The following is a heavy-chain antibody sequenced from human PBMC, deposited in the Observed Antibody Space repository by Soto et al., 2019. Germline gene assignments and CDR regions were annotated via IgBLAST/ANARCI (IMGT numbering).Heavy chain of an antibody. Sequence: QVQLQQWGAGLLKPSETLSLTCAVYGGSFSGYYWSWIRQPPGKGLEWIGEINHSGSTNYNPSLKSRVTISVDTSKNQFSLKLSSVTAADTAVYYCARGETAYWYFDLWGRGTLVTVSS. J-gene: IGHJ2*01. CDR3: ARGETAYWYFDL. CDR1: GGSFSGYY. D-gene: IGHD5-18*01. V-gene: IGHV4-34*01. CDR2: INHSGST.